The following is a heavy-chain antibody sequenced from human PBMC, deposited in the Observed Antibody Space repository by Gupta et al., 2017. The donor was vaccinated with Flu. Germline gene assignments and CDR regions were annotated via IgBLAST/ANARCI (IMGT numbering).Heavy chain of an antibody. D-gene: IGHD4-11*01. CDR3: TRLGGFTVGYNWFDP. J-gene: IGHJ5*02. Sequence: QVQLQQWGAGLLQPSEPLSLTCAVYNASLSRSYWIWIRQPPGKGPEWIGEIDHSGGTNYNPSLKSRVTMSVDTSKNQFSLNLYSVTAADTAIYYCTRLGGFTVGYNWFDPWGQGTLVTVSS. V-gene: IGHV4-34*01. CDR2: IDHSGGT. CDR1: NASLSRSY.